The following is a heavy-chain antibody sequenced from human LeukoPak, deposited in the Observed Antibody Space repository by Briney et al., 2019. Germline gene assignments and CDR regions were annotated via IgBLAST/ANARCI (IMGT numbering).Heavy chain of an antibody. J-gene: IGHJ4*02. D-gene: IGHD2-21*02. V-gene: IGHV4-39*07. CDR2: IYYSGST. Sequence: SETLSLTCTVSGGSISSSSYYWGWIRQPPGKGLEWIGSIYYSGSTYYNPSLKSRVTISVDTSKNQFSLKLSSVTAADTAVYYCARKAYCGGDCYSFDYWGQGTLVTVSS. CDR1: GGSISSSSYY. CDR3: ARKAYCGGDCYSFDY.